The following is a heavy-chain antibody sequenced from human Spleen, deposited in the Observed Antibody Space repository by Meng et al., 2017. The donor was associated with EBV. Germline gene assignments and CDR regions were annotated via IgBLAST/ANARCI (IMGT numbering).Heavy chain of an antibody. Sequence: VQSGARLNKPRASSKGSSKGSGCPFTTYDMNWVPQAPGQGPEWMGCISTNTGNPTYAQAFTGRFVFSLDTSVSTAYLQISSLKAEDTAVYYCARGGESTSYYNYWGQGTLVTVSS. D-gene: IGHD2-2*01. V-gene: IGHV7-4-1*02. CDR3: ARGGESTSYYNY. CDR2: ISTNTGNP. CDR1: GCPFTTYD. J-gene: IGHJ4*02.